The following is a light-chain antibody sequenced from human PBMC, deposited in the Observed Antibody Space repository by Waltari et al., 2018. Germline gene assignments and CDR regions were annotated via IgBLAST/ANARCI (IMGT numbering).Light chain of an antibody. CDR2: DDS. Sequence: SYVLTQPPSVSVAPGQTARITCGGINIGRKGVHWYQQKPGQAPVLAVYDDSDRPSGIPERFSGSNSGNPATLTISRVAAGDEADYYCQVWDSSSDHVVFGGGTKLTVL. CDR3: QVWDSSSDHVV. V-gene: IGLV3-21*02. J-gene: IGLJ2*01. CDR1: NIGRKG.